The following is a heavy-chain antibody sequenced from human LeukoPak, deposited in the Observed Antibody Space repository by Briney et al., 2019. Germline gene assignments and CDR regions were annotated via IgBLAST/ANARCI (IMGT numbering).Heavy chain of an antibody. V-gene: IGHV4-61*01. CDR1: GGSVSSSNYY. Sequence: PSETLSLTCTVSGGSVSSSNYYWSWIRQPPGKGLEWIGYIYYSGNTNYNPSLKSRVTMSVDTSKNQFSLKLSSVTAADTAIYYCARDIVGVTRAFGYWGQGTLATVSS. D-gene: IGHD1-26*01. CDR2: IYYSGNT. CDR3: ARDIVGVTRAFGY. J-gene: IGHJ4*02.